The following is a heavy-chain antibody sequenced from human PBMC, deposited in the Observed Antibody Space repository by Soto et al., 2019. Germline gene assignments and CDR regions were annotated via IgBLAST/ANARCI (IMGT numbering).Heavy chain of an antibody. CDR2: IYYSGTA. D-gene: IGHD2-15*01. Sequence: SETLSLTCTVSGGSIISGSYWSWIRHHPGKGLEWIGYIYYSGTAFYNPSLKGRVTMSVDTSKNEFSLKLSSVTAADTAVYYCARTICSAGSCYQMDSWGQETFVTVSS. CDR3: ARTICSAGSCYQMDS. CDR1: GGSIISGSY. J-gene: IGHJ4*02. V-gene: IGHV4-31*03.